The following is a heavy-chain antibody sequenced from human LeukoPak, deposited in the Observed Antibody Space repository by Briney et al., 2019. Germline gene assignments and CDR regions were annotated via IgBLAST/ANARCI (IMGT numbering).Heavy chain of an antibody. CDR3: ARDRDSSSSSAWYGMDV. V-gene: IGHV3-30-3*01. Sequence: GGSLRLSCAASGFIFSSYAMHWVRQAPGKGLECVAVISYDGNNKYYADSVKGRFTISRDNSKNTPYLQMNSLRVEDTAVYYCARDRDSSSSSAWYGMDVWGQGATVTVSS. CDR2: ISYDGNNK. J-gene: IGHJ6*02. CDR1: GFIFSSYA. D-gene: IGHD6-6*01.